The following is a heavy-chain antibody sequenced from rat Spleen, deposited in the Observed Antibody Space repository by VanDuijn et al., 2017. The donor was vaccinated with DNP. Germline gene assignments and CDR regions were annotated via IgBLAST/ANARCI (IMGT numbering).Heavy chain of an antibody. D-gene: IGHD1-2*01. CDR3: TTHGSIATISTGAMDV. V-gene: IGHV5S10*01. CDR1: GFTFSDYN. Sequence: EVQLVESGGGLVQPGRSLKLSCAASGFTFSDYNMAWVRQAPKKGLEWVATIIYDGSRTYYRDSVKGRFTISRDNAKSTLYLQMDSLRSEDTATYYCTTHGSIATISTGAMDVWGQGTSVTVSS. CDR2: IIYDGSRT. J-gene: IGHJ4*01.